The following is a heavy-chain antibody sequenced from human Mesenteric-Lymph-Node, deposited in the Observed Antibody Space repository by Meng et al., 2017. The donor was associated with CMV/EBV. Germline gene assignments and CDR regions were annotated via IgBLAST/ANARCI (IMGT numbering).Heavy chain of an antibody. D-gene: IGHD2-2*01. V-gene: IGHV3-48*03. Sequence: LSLTCAASGVTFSIYEMNWVRQAPGKGLEWVSYIDSRGDIIYYADSVKGRFTISRDNAKNSLYLQMNSLRAEDTAVYYCVKAGRYQLSREYWGQGTLVTVSS. J-gene: IGHJ1*01. CDR2: IDSRGDII. CDR3: VKAGRYQLSREY. CDR1: GVTFSIYE.